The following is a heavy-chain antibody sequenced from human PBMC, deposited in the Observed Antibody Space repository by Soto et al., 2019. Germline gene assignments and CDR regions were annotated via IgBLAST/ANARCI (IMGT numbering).Heavy chain of an antibody. Sequence: PGESLKISCKGSGYSFSTYSIGWVRQMPGKGLEWMGNIFSSDSYARYSPSFQGQVTISVDGSISTAYLQWSSLKASDTAMYYCTTWRSSSWFDYWGQGTQVTVSS. V-gene: IGHV5-51*01. CDR1: GYSFSTYS. D-gene: IGHD6-13*01. CDR3: TTWRSSSWFDY. J-gene: IGHJ4*02. CDR2: IFSSDSYA.